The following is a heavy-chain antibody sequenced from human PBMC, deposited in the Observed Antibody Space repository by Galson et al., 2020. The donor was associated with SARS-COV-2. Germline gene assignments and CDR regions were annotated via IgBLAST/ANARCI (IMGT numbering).Heavy chain of an antibody. D-gene: IGHD3-16*01. CDR2: IKQDGSEK. CDR3: ARDNYYVS. V-gene: IGHV3-7*04. CDR1: GFTFSSNW. J-gene: IGHJ5*02. Sequence: GGSLRLSCAASGFTFSSNWMNWVRQAPGKGLEWVANIKQDGSEKYYVDSVKGRFTISRDNAKNSLDLQMNSLRAEDTAVYYCARDNYYVSWGQGTLVTVSS.